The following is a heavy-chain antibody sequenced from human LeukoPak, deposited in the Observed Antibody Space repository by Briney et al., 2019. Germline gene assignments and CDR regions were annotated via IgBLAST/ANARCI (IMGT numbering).Heavy chain of an antibody. CDR2: GDYSGGT. Sequence: TSETLSLTCTVSGYSISSGYYWAWIRQPPGKGLEWIASGDYSGGTYYNPSLESRVAISADMSKNQFSLKLTSVTGADTAVYYCAGERGEEYSSGWYKRNYFDNWGQGIRVTVSS. V-gene: IGHV4-38-2*02. J-gene: IGHJ4*02. CDR3: AGERGEEYSSGWYKRNYFDN. D-gene: IGHD6-19*01. CDR1: GYSISSGYY.